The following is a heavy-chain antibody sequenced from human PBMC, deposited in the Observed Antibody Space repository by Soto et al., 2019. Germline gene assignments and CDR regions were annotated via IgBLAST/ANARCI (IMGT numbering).Heavy chain of an antibody. V-gene: IGHV3-43*01. CDR3: AEESHCSGGSCYPPTPSYYYGMDV. CDR1: GFTFDDYT. CDR2: ISWDGGST. Sequence: GGSLRLSCAASGFTFDDYTMHWVRQAPGKGLEWVSLISWDGGSTYYADSVKGRFTISRDNSKNSLYLQMNSLRTEDTALYYCAEESHCSGGSCYPPTPSYYYGMDVWGQGTTVTV. D-gene: IGHD2-15*01. J-gene: IGHJ6*02.